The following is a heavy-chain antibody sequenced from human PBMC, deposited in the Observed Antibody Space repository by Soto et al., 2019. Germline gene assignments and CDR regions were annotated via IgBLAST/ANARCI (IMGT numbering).Heavy chain of an antibody. CDR2: IYSNGGT. CDR1: GDSIGTYN. D-gene: IGHD1-26*01. V-gene: IGHV4-59*08. J-gene: IGHJ6*02. CDR3: VRQGIGALPGLVDV. Sequence: QVQLQASGPGLVKPSDTLSLTCTVSGDSIGTYNWGWIRQPPGKRLEWIGYIYSNGGTSYNPALKRRGTISADTSTKQFSLRLRSVTAADTAVYSCVRQGIGALPGLVDVWGQGTTVTVSS.